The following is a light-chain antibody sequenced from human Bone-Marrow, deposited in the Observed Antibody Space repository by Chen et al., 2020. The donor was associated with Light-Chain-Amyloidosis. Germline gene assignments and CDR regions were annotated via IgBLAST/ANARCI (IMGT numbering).Light chain of an antibody. CDR2: DVS. Sequence: QSALTQPASVSGSPGQSVTISCTGSNSDVGAHKYVSWYQQPPGPAPKLIIYDVSDRPSGLSYRFSCSRSGNAVSLTIYGRQAEDGADYCGGSYTGANTLEFGGGTKLTV. CDR1: NSDVGAHKY. J-gene: IGLJ3*02. V-gene: IGLV2-14*03. CDR3: GSYTGANTLE.